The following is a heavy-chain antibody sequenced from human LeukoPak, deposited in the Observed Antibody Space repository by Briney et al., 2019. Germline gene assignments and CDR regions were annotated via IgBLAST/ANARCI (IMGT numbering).Heavy chain of an antibody. CDR3: ARGRGVVYRDWFDH. J-gene: IGHJ5*02. CDR1: GGSFSDYY. D-gene: IGHD2-15*01. Sequence: SETLSLTCAVYGGSFSDYYWTWIRQPPGKGLEWIGEINHSGRTKYNPSLKSRVTIPVDTSKSQFSLDLKSVTAADTAVYYCARGRGVVYRDWFDHWGQGTLVTVSS. CDR2: INHSGRT. V-gene: IGHV4-34*01.